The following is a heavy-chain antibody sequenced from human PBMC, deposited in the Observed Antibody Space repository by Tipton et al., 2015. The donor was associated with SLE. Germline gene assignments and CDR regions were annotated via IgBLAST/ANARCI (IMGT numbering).Heavy chain of an antibody. Sequence: TLSLTCTVSGGSISSRSYYWGWIRQPPGKGLEWIGNIYYSGSTYYNSSLKSRITMSVDTSRSQFSLKLRSVTAADTAVYYCARVEYSSSWFLNWFDPWGQGTLVTVSS. CDR1: GGSISSRSYY. V-gene: IGHV4-39*07. CDR3: ARVEYSSSWFLNWFDP. CDR2: IYYSGST. J-gene: IGHJ5*02. D-gene: IGHD6-13*01.